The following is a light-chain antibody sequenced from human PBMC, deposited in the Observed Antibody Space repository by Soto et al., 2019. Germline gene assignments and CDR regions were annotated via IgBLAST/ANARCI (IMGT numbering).Light chain of an antibody. Sequence: QSVLTQPASVSGSPGQSITISCTGTSSDVGSYNLVSWYQQHPGKAPKLMIYEGSKRPSGVSNRCSGSKSGNTASLPISGLQAEDDADYYCCSYAGSSTFVVFGRGTKLTVL. J-gene: IGLJ2*01. CDR2: EGS. CDR1: SSDVGSYNL. CDR3: CSYAGSSTFVV. V-gene: IGLV2-23*03.